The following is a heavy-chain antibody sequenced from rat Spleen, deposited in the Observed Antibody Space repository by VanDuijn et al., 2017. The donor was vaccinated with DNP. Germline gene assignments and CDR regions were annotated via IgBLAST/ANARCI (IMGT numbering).Heavy chain of an antibody. D-gene: IGHD1-11*01. V-gene: IGHV5S11*01. CDR1: GFTFINYY. CDR2: ISTGGGNT. J-gene: IGHJ2*01. CDR3: AKAGGYSPWYFDY. Sequence: EVQLVESGGGLVQPGRSMKLSCAASGFTFINYYMAWVRQAPTKGLEWVAAISTGGGNTDYRDSVKGRFTISRDNAKSTLYLQMDSLRSEETATYYCAKAGGYSPWYFDYWGQGVMVTVSS.